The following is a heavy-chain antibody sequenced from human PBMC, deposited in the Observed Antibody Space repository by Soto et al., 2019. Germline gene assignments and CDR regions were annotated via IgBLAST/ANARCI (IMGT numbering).Heavy chain of an antibody. D-gene: IGHD1-1*01. V-gene: IGHV4-34*01. J-gene: IGHJ6*02. CDR2: IHPSGST. CDR3: ARGRDEYKLGNV. Sequence: GPGPAGASETLSLTCAVSGGSLSDYYWPWIRQSPGKGLEWIGEIHPSGSTNYNPSLRSRVTISVDTSKNQFSLKLTSLTAADTAVYYCARGRDEYKLGNVWGHGTTVTVSS. CDR1: GGSLSDYY.